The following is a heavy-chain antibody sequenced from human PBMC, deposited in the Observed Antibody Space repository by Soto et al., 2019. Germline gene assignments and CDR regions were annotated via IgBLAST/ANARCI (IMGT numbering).Heavy chain of an antibody. CDR3: ARDSVSMVRGVIIGRLLDY. V-gene: IGHV4-61*01. CDR1: GGPVRSGNYY. D-gene: IGHD3-10*01. J-gene: IGHJ4*02. Sequence: SETLSLTCTVSGGPVRSGNYYWSWIRQPPGKGLEWIGCVHYSGTTSYNPSLKSRVTISADTSNNQFSLKVKSVTAADTAVYYCARDSVSMVRGVIIGRLLDYWGQGALVTVSS. CDR2: VHYSGTT.